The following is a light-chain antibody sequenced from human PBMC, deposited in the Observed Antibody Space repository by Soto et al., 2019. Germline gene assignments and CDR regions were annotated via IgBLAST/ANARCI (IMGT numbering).Light chain of an antibody. Sequence: DIQMTQSPSTLSASVGDRVTITCRASQSISSWLAWYQQKPGKAPKLLIYDASSLESGVPSRFSGSGSGTEFTLTISSMQPDDFATNYCQQYNSYSWTLGQGPRV. V-gene: IGKV1-5*01. CDR3: QQYNSYSWT. J-gene: IGKJ1*01. CDR2: DAS. CDR1: QSISSW.